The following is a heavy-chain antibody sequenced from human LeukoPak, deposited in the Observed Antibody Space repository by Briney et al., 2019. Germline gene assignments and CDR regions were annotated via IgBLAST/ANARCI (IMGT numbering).Heavy chain of an antibody. CDR2: INYSGTI. Sequence: SETLSLTCTVSGGAISNDNFYWGWVLQPPGKGLEWVASINYSGTIYYNPSLRSRVSISVDTSRTQFFLRLNSVTAADTAVYYCARLFDSWGQGTLVTVSS. CDR1: GGAISNDNFY. CDR3: ARLFDS. V-gene: IGHV4-39*01. J-gene: IGHJ4*02.